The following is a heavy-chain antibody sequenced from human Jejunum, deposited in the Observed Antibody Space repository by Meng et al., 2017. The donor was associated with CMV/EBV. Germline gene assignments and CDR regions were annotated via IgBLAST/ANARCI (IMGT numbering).Heavy chain of an antibody. CDR3: ARDDGLTAAGTALDN. CDR2: VYQSGRS. D-gene: IGHD6-13*01. J-gene: IGHJ4*02. CDR1: GGSVSVSNW. Sequence: SGGSVSVSNWWAWVRQSPGKGLEWIGEVYQSGRSNYNPSLESRVTISIDKSNNQFSLYLTSVTAADTATYYCARDDGLTAAGTALDNWGWGTLVTVS. V-gene: IGHV4-4*02.